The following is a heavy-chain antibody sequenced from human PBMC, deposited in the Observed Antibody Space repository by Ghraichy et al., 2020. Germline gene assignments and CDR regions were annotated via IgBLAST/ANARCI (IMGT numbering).Heavy chain of an antibody. D-gene: IGHD3-22*01. CDR3: ARASLSDSSSFDI. Sequence: SETLSLTCAVSGGSISSGGYSWSWIRQPPGKGLEWIGYIYHSGSTYYNPSLKSRVTISVDRSKNQFSLKLSSVTAADTAVYYCARASLSDSSSFDIWGQGTMVTVSS. V-gene: IGHV4-30-2*01. CDR1: GGSISSGGYS. J-gene: IGHJ3*02. CDR2: IYHSGST.